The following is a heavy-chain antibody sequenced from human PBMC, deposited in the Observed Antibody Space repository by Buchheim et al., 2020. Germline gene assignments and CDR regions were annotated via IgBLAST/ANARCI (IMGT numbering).Heavy chain of an antibody. J-gene: IGHJ4*02. V-gene: IGHV4-39*01. Sequence: QLQLQESGPGLVKPSETLSLTCTVSGGSISSSSYYWGWIRQPPGKGLEWIGSIYYSGSTYYNPSLKSRVTISVDTSKNQFSLKLSSVTAADTAVYYCARNYDSSGYYDVRFDYWGQGTL. CDR2: IYYSGST. CDR1: GGSISSSSYY. CDR3: ARNYDSSGYYDVRFDY. D-gene: IGHD3-22*01.